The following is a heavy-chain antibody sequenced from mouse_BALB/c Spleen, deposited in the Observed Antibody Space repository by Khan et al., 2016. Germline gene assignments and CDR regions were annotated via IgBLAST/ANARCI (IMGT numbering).Heavy chain of an antibody. CDR1: GYTFTDYN. CDR2: INPTNGYI. D-gene: IGHD6-2*01. Sequence: VRLQQSGPDLVKPGASVKIPCKASGYTFTDYNMDWVKQSPGKSLEWIGDINPTNGYILYNQKFKGKATLTVDKSSSTAYMELRSLTSEDTAVYYCARSNVLSDKLYYAMDYWGQGTSVTVSS. J-gene: IGHJ4*01. V-gene: IGHV1-18*01. CDR3: ARSNVLSDKLYYAMDY.